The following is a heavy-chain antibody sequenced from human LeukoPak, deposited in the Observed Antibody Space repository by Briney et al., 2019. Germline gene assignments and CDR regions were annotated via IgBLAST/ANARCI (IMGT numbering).Heavy chain of an antibody. D-gene: IGHD1-1*01. CDR1: GGSISNYY. CDR2: IYDSGRT. Sequence: PSETLSLTCTVSGGSISNYYCSWIRQPPGKGLEWIGYIYDSGRTKYNPSLKSRVTISVDTSKNQFSLKLSFVTAADTAVYYCAIGYRTNWFDPWGQGTLVTVSS. V-gene: IGHV4-59*01. CDR3: AIGYRTNWFDP. J-gene: IGHJ5*02.